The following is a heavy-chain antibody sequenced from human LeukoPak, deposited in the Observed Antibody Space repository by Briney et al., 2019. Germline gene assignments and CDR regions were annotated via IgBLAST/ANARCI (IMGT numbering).Heavy chain of an antibody. CDR2: ISSDGSNK. V-gene: IGHV3-30*04. CDR3: ARHQYSSGRYDASDI. Sequence: GGSLRLSCVASGFTFSSYAMHWVRQAPGEGLEWVAVISSDGSNKYYADSVKGRFTISRDNSKNTLYLQMNSLRAEDTAVYYCARHQYSSGRYDASDIWGQGTMVTVSS. CDR1: GFTFSSYA. D-gene: IGHD6-19*01. J-gene: IGHJ3*02.